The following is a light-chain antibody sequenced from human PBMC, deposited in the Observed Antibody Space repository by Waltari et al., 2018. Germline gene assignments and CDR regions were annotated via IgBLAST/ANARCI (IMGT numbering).Light chain of an antibody. CDR1: RSDLGGYNY. CDR3: SSYTSSSTLVV. J-gene: IGLJ2*01. Sequence: QSALTPPASVSRSPGQSITISCTGTRSDLGGYNYVPWYQQHPGKAPKLMIYDVSNRPSGVSNRFSGSKSGNTASLTISGLQAEDEADYYCSSYTSSSTLVVFGGGTKLTVL. CDR2: DVS. V-gene: IGLV2-14*03.